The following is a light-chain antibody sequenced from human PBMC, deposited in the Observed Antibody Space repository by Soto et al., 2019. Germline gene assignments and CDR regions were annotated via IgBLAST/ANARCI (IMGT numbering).Light chain of an antibody. J-gene: IGLJ2*01. V-gene: IGLV1-40*01. CDR3: QYYDSILSGSV. Sequence: QSVLTQPPSVSGAPGQRVTISCTGSSSNIGAGYDVHWYQQLPGTAPKLLMYANSNRPSGVPDRFSGSKSVTSASLAITGLQAEDEADYYCQYYDSILSGSVFGGGTKLTVL. CDR2: ANS. CDR1: SSNIGAGYD.